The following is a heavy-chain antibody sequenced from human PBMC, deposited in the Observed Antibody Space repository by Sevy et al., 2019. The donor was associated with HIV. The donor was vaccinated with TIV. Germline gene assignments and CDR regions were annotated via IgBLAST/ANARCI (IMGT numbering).Heavy chain of an antibody. D-gene: IGHD3-3*01. Sequence: GGSLRLSCAASGFTFSSYSMNWVRQAPGKGLEWVSSISSSSNYIYYADSVKGRFTISRDNAKNSLYLQMNSLRAEDTAGDYFAKEATIFGGTKTDFYYSYMDVWGKGTTVTVSS. J-gene: IGHJ6*03. CDR3: AKEATIFGGTKTDFYYSYMDV. CDR2: ISSSSNYI. CDR1: GFTFSSYS. V-gene: IGHV3-21*01.